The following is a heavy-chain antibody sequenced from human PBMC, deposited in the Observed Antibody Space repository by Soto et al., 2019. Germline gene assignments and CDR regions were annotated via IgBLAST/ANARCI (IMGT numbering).Heavy chain of an antibody. CDR3: ARVREDYYDSSGYYGGFYFDY. J-gene: IGHJ4*02. CDR1: GGSISSYY. D-gene: IGHD3-22*01. V-gene: IGHV4-59*01. Sequence: SETLSLTCTVSGGSISSYYWSWIRQPPGKGLEWIGYIYYSGSTNYNPSLKSRVTISVDTSKNQFSLKLSSVTAADTAVYYCARVREDYYDSSGYYGGFYFDYWGQGTLVTVSS. CDR2: IYYSGST.